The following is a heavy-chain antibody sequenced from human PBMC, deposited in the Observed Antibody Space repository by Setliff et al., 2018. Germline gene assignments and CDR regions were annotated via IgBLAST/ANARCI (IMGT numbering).Heavy chain of an antibody. Sequence: NPSETLSLTCAVSGVSINSLTWWSWVRQPPGKGLEWIGEIYHDGSSKFNPSVNYSPSLKSRITISIDRSKNQFSLELSSVTAADTAVYYCARENGYCSGGACYFMFDYWGQGTLVTV. CDR3: ARENGYCSGGACYFMFDY. CDR1: GVSINSLTW. CDR2: IYHDGSSKFNPSV. D-gene: IGHD2-15*01. J-gene: IGHJ4*02. V-gene: IGHV4-4*02.